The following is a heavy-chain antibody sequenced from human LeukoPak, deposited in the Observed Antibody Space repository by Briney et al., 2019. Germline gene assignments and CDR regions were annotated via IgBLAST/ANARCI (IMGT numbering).Heavy chain of an antibody. CDR3: ARQEYCSGGSCYTWFDP. Sequence: GESQKISCKGSGYIINNYLIDWVRQMPVKGLEWMGMIDPADSDIRYSPSFQGQVTISADKSISTAYLQWSSLKASDTAMYYCARQEYCSGGSCYTWFDPWGQGTLVTVSS. J-gene: IGHJ5*02. CDR2: IDPADSDI. V-gene: IGHV5-51*01. D-gene: IGHD2-15*01. CDR1: GYIINNYL.